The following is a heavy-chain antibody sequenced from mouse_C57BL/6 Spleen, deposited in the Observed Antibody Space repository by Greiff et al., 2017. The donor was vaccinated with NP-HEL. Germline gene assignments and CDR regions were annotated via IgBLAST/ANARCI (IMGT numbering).Heavy chain of an antibody. CDR1: GYSITSGYD. CDR3: AREGAYYSNYDWYFDV. D-gene: IGHD2-5*01. Sequence: EVKLMESGPGMVKPSQSLSLTCTVTGYSITSGYDWHWIRHFPGNKLEWMGYISYSGSTNYNPSLKSRISITHDTSKNHFFLKLNSVTTEDTATYYCAREGAYYSNYDWYFDVWGTGTTVTVSS. V-gene: IGHV3-1*01. J-gene: IGHJ1*03. CDR2: ISYSGST.